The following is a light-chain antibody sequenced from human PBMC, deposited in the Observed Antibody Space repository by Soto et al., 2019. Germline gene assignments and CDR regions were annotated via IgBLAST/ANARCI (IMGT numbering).Light chain of an antibody. CDR1: QGISSY. V-gene: IGKV1-8*01. Sequence: AIRMTQSPSSFSASTGDRVTITCRASQGISSYLAWYQQKPGKAPKLLIYAASTLQSGGPSRFSGSGTVKYLNLTLRRQQSEDFATYYCRQYYSYPYSFGQGTKLEIK. CDR2: AAS. J-gene: IGKJ2*01. CDR3: RQYYSYPYS.